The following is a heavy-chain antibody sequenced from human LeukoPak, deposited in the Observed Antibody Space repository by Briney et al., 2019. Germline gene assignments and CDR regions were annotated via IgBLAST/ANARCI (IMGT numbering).Heavy chain of an antibody. Sequence: PGGSRRLSCAASGFTFRTYWMSWVRQAPGKGLEWVASINQGGSETYYVESVKGRFTISRDNAMNSFFLQMNSLRAEDTAVYYCARLIGDRTIYDYWGQGTLVTVSS. J-gene: IGHJ4*02. CDR2: INQGGSET. V-gene: IGHV3-7*01. CDR1: GFTFRTYW. CDR3: ARLIGDRTIYDY. D-gene: IGHD6-6*01.